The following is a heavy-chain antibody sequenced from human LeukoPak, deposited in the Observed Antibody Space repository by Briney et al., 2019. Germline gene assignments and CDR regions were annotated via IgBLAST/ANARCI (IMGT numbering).Heavy chain of an antibody. CDR3: TRSLYGDYVFN. V-gene: IGHV3-49*03. CDR2: IRSKAYGGTT. Sequence: GEFLKISCTASGFTFGDYAMSWLRQAPGKGLECVGFIRSKAYGGTTEYAASVKGRFTISRDDSKSIAYLQMNSLKTEDTAVYYCTRSLYGDYVFNWGQGTLVTVSS. D-gene: IGHD4-17*01. CDR1: GFTFGDYA. J-gene: IGHJ4*02.